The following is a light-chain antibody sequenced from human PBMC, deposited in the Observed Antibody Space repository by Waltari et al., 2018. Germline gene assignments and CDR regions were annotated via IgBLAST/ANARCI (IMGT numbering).Light chain of an antibody. V-gene: IGKV3-20*01. J-gene: IGKJ2*01. CDR3: QQYGSSPPYT. Sequence: EIVLTQSPDTLSLSPGERATLSCRASQSVSSNHLVWYQQKPGQAPRLLIYGASSRATGIPTRFSGSGSGTDFTLTISRLEPEDFAVYYCQQYGSSPPYTFGQGTKLEIK. CDR1: QSVSSNH. CDR2: GAS.